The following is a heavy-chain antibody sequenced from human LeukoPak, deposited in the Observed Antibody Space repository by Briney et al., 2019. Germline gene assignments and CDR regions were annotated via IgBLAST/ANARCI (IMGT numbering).Heavy chain of an antibody. J-gene: IGHJ4*02. CDR1: GDSSSNYY. D-gene: IGHD5-12*01. CDR2: IYTSGST. CDR3: ARGSGWLPSN. Sequence: SETLSLTCSVSGDSSSNYYWSWFRQPPGKGLEWIVLIYTSGSTNYNPSLKSGVTMSVETSNSEYSLNISPGTAADTAVYFCARGSGWLPSNWGQGTLVTVSS. V-gene: IGHV4-4*09.